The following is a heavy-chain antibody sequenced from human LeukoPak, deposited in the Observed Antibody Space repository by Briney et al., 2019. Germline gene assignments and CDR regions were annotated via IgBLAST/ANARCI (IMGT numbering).Heavy chain of an antibody. CDR2: INQDGSGK. D-gene: IGHD4-17*01. CDR1: GFTFSSYW. Sequence: GGCLRLSCAASGFTFSSYWMTWVRQAPGKGLEWVATINQDGSGKYSVDSVKGRFTISRDNAKNSLHLQMNSLRAEDTAVYYCARGALTAVTAFDYWGQGTLVTVSS. V-gene: IGHV3-7*03. J-gene: IGHJ4*02. CDR3: ARGALTAVTAFDY.